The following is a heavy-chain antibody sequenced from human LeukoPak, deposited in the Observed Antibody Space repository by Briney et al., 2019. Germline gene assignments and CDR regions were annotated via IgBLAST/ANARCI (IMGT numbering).Heavy chain of an antibody. CDR2: ISYDGSNK. J-gene: IGHJ4*02. CDR3: AREDSSSWLYYFDY. Sequence: PGGSLRLSCAASGFTFSSYGMHWVRQAPGKGLEWVAVISYDGSNKYYADSVKGRFTISRDNSKNTLYLQMNSLRAEDTAVYYCAREDSSSWLYYFDYWGQGTLVTVSS. V-gene: IGHV3-30-3*01. D-gene: IGHD6-13*01. CDR1: GFTFSSYG.